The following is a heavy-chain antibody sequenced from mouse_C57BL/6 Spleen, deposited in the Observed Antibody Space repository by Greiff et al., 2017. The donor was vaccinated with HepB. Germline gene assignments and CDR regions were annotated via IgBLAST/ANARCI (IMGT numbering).Heavy chain of an antibody. CDR2: INPGSGGT. V-gene: IGHV1-54*01. J-gene: IGHJ2*01. CDR1: GYAFTNYL. CDR3: AMYDYDRDY. D-gene: IGHD2-4*01. Sequence: VQLQQSGAELVRPGTSVKVSCKASGYAFTNYLIEWVKQRPGQGLEWIGVINPGSGGTNYNEKFKGKATLTADKSSSTAYMQLSSLTSEDSAVYFCAMYDYDRDYWGQGATLTVSS.